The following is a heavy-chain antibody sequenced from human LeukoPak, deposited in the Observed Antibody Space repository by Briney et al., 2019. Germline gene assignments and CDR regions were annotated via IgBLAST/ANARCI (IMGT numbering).Heavy chain of an antibody. Sequence: GGSLRLSCAASGFTFTRYTMNWVRQAPGKGLERVSSIGTGSTFIHYADSVKGRFTISRDNAKNSLFLQMNSLRPEDPAVYYCAKAHPGFDSWGQGTLVTVSS. CDR1: GFTFTRYT. J-gene: IGHJ4*03. CDR2: IGTGSTFI. V-gene: IGHV3-21*01. CDR3: AKAHPGFDS.